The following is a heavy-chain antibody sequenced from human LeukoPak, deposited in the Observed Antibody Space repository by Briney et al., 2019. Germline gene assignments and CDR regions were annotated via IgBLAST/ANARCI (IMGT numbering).Heavy chain of an antibody. D-gene: IGHD6-19*01. V-gene: IGHV3-30-3*01. CDR3: ARAASSGWFSDAFDI. CDR2: ISSDGSNK. J-gene: IGHJ3*02. Sequence: GGSLRLSCAASGFTFSDYAMHWVRQAPGKGLEWVAVISSDGSNKYYADSVKGRFTISRDNAKNSLYLQMNSLRDEDTAVYYCARAASSGWFSDAFDIWGQGTMVTVSS. CDR1: GFTFSDYA.